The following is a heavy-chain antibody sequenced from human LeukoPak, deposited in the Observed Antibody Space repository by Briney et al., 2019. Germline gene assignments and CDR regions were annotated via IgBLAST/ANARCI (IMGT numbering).Heavy chain of an antibody. V-gene: IGHV4-34*01. J-gene: IGHJ4*02. Sequence: SETLSLTCAVYGGSFSGYYWSWIRQPPGKGLEWIGEINHSGSTNYNPSLKSRVTISVDTSKNQFSLKLNSVTAADTAVYYCARYGSGTYYFDYWGQGTLVTVSS. CDR2: INHSGST. CDR3: ARYGSGTYYFDY. CDR1: GGSFSGYY. D-gene: IGHD3-10*01.